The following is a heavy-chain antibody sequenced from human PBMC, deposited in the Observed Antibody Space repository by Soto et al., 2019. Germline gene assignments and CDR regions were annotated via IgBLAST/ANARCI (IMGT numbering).Heavy chain of an antibody. V-gene: IGHV3-23*01. CDR3: AKVKEGATDY. J-gene: IGHJ4*02. CDR1: GFTVNSNY. Sequence: GGSLRLSCAASGFTVNSNYMSWVRQAPGKGLEWVSIISGSGERTYYADSVKGRFTISRDNSKNTLYLQMNSLRAEDTAVYYCAKVKEGATDYWGQGTLVTVSS. CDR2: ISGSGERT. D-gene: IGHD1-26*01.